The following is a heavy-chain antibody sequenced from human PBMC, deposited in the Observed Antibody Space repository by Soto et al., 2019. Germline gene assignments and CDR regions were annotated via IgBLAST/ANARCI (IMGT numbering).Heavy chain of an antibody. CDR3: ARDFWDY. Sequence: EVQLVESGGGLVQPGGSLRLSCAASGFTFTAYSMNWVRQAPGKGLEWVSYISSGSGSIYSADSVKGRFTISRDDAKNALYLQMNSLRDEDTAVYYCARDFWDYWGQGTVVTVSS. V-gene: IGHV3-48*02. CDR2: ISSGSGSI. CDR1: GFTFTAYS. D-gene: IGHD3-3*01. J-gene: IGHJ4*02.